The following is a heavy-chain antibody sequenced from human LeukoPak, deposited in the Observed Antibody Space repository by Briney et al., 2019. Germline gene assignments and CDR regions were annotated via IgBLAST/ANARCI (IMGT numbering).Heavy chain of an antibody. D-gene: IGHD1-26*01. Sequence: PGGSLRLSCAASGFTFSSYSVSWVRQAPGKGLEWVSHVSGSSSTIYYADSVKGRFTISRDNAKNSLYLQMNSLRAEDTAVYYCARKWEFDYWGQGTLVTVSS. J-gene: IGHJ4*02. CDR2: VSGSSSTI. V-gene: IGHV3-48*01. CDR3: ARKWEFDY. CDR1: GFTFSSYS.